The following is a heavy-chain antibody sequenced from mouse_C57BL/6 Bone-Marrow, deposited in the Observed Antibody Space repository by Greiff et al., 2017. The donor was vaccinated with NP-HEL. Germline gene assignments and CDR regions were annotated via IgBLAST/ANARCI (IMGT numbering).Heavy chain of an antibody. CDR3: AIRGITTVVANAMDY. D-gene: IGHD1-1*01. V-gene: IGHV1-63*01. CDR1: GYTFTNYW. J-gene: IGHJ4*01. Sequence: VQLQQSGAELVRPGTSVKMSCKASGYTFTNYWIGWAKQRPGHGLEWIGDIYPGGGYTNYNEKFKGKATLTADKSSSTAYMQFSSLTSEDSAIYYCAIRGITTVVANAMDYWGQGTSVTVSS. CDR2: IYPGGGYT.